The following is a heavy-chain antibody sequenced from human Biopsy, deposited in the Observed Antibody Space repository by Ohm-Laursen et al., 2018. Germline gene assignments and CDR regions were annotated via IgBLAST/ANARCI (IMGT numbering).Heavy chain of an antibody. CDR1: GSTPSEFS. J-gene: IGHJ5*02. D-gene: IGHD2-15*01. CDR3: ATAPLLVAASFDP. Sequence: ASACASCELSGSTPSEFSIHWVRQTPGTGAQWMGGFDAEDDETLQSQHFLSRVTLTADTSRDTTFMELSSLASDDTAGYYCATAPLLVAASFDPWGQGTLVTVSS. V-gene: IGHV1-24*01. CDR2: FDAEDDET.